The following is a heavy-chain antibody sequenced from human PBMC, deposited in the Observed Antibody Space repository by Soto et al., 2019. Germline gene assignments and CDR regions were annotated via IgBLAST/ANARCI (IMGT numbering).Heavy chain of an antibody. CDR1: GGSISSGTYY. Sequence: QLQLQESGPGLVKPSETLSLTCTVSGGSISSGTYYWGWIRQPPGKGPEWIGTIYYSGYTYYNPSLKSRVTISVDTSKNQFSLNLSAVAAADTAVYYCARPVGVEQQLVHDAFEIWGQGTMVTVSS. V-gene: IGHV4-39*01. CDR2: IYYSGYT. D-gene: IGHD6-13*01. J-gene: IGHJ3*02. CDR3: ARPVGVEQQLVHDAFEI.